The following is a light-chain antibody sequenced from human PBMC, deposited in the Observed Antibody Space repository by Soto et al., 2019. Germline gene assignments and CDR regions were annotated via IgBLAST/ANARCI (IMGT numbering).Light chain of an antibody. CDR1: QSVSRN. CDR2: VAS. Sequence: EILMTQSPATLSVSPGERATLSCRASQSVSRNVAWYQQKHGQAPRLLIYVASTRATGIPARFSGSGSGTEFTLTISSLQSEDFAVYYCQHYNNWPPWTFGQGSKVEIK. CDR3: QHYNNWPPWT. J-gene: IGKJ1*01. V-gene: IGKV3-15*01.